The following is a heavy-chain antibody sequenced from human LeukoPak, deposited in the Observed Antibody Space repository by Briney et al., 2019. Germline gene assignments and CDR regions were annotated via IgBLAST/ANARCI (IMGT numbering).Heavy chain of an antibody. J-gene: IGHJ4*02. CDR3: ARDRYGGNTFDY. V-gene: IGHV3-66*01. D-gene: IGHD4-23*01. CDR2: IHRSGDT. CDR1: GFTVSSNY. Sequence: PGGSLRLSCAVSGFTVSSNYMSWVRQAPGKGLEWVSVIHRSGDTDYVDSVKGRFTISRDTSKNILYLQMNSLRAEDTAIYYCARDRYGGNTFDYWGQGTLVTVSS.